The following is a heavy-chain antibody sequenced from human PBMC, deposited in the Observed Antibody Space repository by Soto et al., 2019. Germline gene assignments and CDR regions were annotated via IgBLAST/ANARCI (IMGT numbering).Heavy chain of an antibody. J-gene: IGHJ6*02. CDR2: KNSGGST. V-gene: IGHV3-53*05. D-gene: IGHD5-12*01. Sequence: PGGSLRLSCEVSGFSVSTNYMSWVRQAPGKGLEWVSMKNSGGSTTYANSVRGRFTIARDNSKNTLYLQMNSLRTEDTAVYYCARGLVMGGIDLNLYVMDVWGQGTTVTVSS. CDR1: GFSVSTNY. CDR3: ARGLVMGGIDLNLYVMDV.